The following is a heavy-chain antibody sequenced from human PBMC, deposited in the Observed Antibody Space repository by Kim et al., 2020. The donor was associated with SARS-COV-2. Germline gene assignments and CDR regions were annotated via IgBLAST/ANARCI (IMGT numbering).Heavy chain of an antibody. Sequence: GGSLRLSCAASGFTVSSNYMSWVRQAPGKGLEWVSVIYSGGSTYYADSVKGRFTISRDNSKNTLYLQMNSLRAEDTAVYYCARGYFDWLLYPGSNLWFDYWGQGTLVTVSS. D-gene: IGHD3-9*01. CDR2: IYSGGST. CDR1: GFTVSSNY. CDR3: ARGYFDWLLYPGSNLWFDY. J-gene: IGHJ4*02. V-gene: IGHV3-53*01.